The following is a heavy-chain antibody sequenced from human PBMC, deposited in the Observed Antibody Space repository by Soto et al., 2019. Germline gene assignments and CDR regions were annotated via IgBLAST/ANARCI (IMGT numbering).Heavy chain of an antibody. CDR3: VSRVASGPRSWFDP. V-gene: IGHV1-8*01. J-gene: IGHJ5*02. CDR1: EDTFTHYD. Sequence: QVELVQSGAEVKKLGASVKVSCQASEDTFTHYDINWVRQATGQVLERMGWMNPNTGNIDYAHKFKGTVTKTRDTSTRTVSMELTSLRSDDTAVYYGVSRVASGPRSWFDPWGHGTLVTVSS. D-gene: IGHD2-21*01. CDR2: MNPNTGNI.